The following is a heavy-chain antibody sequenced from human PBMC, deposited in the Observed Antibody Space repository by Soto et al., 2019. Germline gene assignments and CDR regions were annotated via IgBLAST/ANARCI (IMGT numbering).Heavy chain of an antibody. Sequence: QVQLVESGGGVVQPGRSLRLSCAASGFTFSSYAMHWVRQAPGKGLEWVAVISYDGSNKYYADSVKGRFTISRDNSKNPLYLQMNSLRAEDTAVYYCARVAQWLPGAPFDYWGQGTLVTVSS. D-gene: IGHD6-19*01. CDR3: ARVAQWLPGAPFDY. V-gene: IGHV3-30-3*01. CDR2: ISYDGSNK. CDR1: GFTFSSYA. J-gene: IGHJ4*02.